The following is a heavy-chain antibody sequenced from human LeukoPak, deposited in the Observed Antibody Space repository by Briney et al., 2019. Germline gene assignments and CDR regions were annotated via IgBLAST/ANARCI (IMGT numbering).Heavy chain of an antibody. CDR1: GGSISSSSYY. CDR2: IYYSGST. D-gene: IGHD3-16*01. J-gene: IGHJ4*02. V-gene: IGHV4-39*07. CDR3: ARGAGLFGGYLDS. Sequence: KASETLSLTCTVSGGSISSSSYYWGWIRQPPGKGLEWIGSIYYSGSTYYNPSLKSRVTISVDTSKNQFSLRLTSVTAADTAIYYCARGAGLFGGYLDSWGQGTLVTVSS.